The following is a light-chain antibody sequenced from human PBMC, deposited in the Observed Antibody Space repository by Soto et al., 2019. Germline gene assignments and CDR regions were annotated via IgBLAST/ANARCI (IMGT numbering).Light chain of an antibody. J-gene: IGLJ1*01. CDR3: HSYDSSLSGRFV. Sequence: QPVLTQPPSVSGAPGQRVTISCTGSSFNIGAGFGVHWYQQLPGRAPKLLIYGNTNRPSGVPNRFSGSKSGTSASLAITGLQTEDEADYFCHSYDSSLSGRFVFGTGTKLTVL. CDR1: SFNIGAGFG. V-gene: IGLV1-40*01. CDR2: GNT.